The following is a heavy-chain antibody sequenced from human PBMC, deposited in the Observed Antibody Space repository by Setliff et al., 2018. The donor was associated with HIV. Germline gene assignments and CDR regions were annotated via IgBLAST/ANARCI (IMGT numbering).Heavy chain of an antibody. V-gene: IGHV4-4*09. CDR2: IYSTGYT. J-gene: IGHJ4*02. Sequence: PSETLSLTCTVSGGSISNYYWSWIRQPPGKELEWIGYIYSTGYTNYHPSLKTRATISLDTSKSQFSLRLTSVTATDTAIYYCARHPREEPQRNYKFDSWGQGTLVTVSS. D-gene: IGHD1-7*01. CDR1: GGSISNYY. CDR3: ARHPREEPQRNYKFDS.